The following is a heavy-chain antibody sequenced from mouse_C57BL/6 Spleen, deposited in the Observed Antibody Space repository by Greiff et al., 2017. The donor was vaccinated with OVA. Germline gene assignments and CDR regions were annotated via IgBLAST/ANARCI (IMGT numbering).Heavy chain of an antibody. CDR2: ISDGGSYT. V-gene: IGHV5-4*01. CDR1: GFTFSSHA. CDR3: ARDHIPPYYFDY. J-gene: IGHJ2*01. Sequence: EVMLVESGGGLVKPGGSLKLSCAASGFTFSSHAMSWVRQTPEKRLELVATISDGGSYTYYPDNVKGRLTISRDNAKNKLYLQMSHLKSEDTAMYYCARDHIPPYYFDYWGQGTTLTVSS.